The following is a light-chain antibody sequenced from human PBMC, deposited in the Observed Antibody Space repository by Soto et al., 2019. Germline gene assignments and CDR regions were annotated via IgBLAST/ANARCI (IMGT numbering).Light chain of an antibody. CDR2: EVN. CDR3: QVWDRSSDVV. J-gene: IGLJ2*01. Sequence: QSALTQPPSASGSPGQSVAISCTGTSSDVGGYNYVSWYQQHPGKAPKLMIYEVNKRPSGVPDRFSGSKSGNTASLTVSGLQAEDEADYYCQVWDRSSDVVFGGGTKVTVL. CDR1: SSDVGGYNY. V-gene: IGLV2-8*01.